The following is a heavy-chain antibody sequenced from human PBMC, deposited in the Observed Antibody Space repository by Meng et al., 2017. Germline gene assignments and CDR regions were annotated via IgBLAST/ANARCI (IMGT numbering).Heavy chain of an antibody. CDR1: GYTFTTYA. V-gene: IGHV7-4-1*02. J-gene: IGHJ4*02. CDR2: INTDIGNP. CDR3: ARGRRAVAYSANYYYLDS. D-gene: IGHD4/OR15-4a*01. Sequence: ASVTVSCKASGYTFTTYAMNWVRQAPGQGLEWMGWINTDIGNPTYAQGFPGRFVFSLDTSVSTAYLQISNLKAEDTAVYYCARGRRAVAYSANYYYLDSWGQGTLVTVSS.